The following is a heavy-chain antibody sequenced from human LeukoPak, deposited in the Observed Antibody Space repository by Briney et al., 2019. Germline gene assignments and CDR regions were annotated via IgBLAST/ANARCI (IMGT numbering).Heavy chain of an antibody. CDR3: AKDRDYDFWSGYYWDN. J-gene: IGHJ4*02. Sequence: GGSLRLFCAASGFTFSSYAMSWVRQAPGRGLEWVSSISGSGGSTYYADSVKGRFTISRDNSKDTLYLQMHSLRGEDTAVYFCAKDRDYDFWSGYYWDNWGQGTLVTVSS. CDR1: GFTFSSYA. CDR2: ISGSGGST. D-gene: IGHD3-3*01. V-gene: IGHV3-23*01.